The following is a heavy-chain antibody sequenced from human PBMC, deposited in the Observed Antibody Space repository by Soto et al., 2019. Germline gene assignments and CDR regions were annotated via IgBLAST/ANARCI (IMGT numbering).Heavy chain of an antibody. V-gene: IGHV1-18*01. CDR1: GYTFTSYG. CDR3: GRAPGVLWRVYYFDY. Sequence: QVQLVQSGAEVKKPGASVKVSCKASGYTFTSYGITWVRQAPGQGLEWMGWISAYNGNTNYAQKLQGRVTMTTDTSTSTASMELRSLRSDETAVYYCGRAPGVLWRVYYFDYCGRGTLVTVSS. J-gene: IGHJ4*02. CDR2: ISAYNGNT. D-gene: IGHD6-19*01.